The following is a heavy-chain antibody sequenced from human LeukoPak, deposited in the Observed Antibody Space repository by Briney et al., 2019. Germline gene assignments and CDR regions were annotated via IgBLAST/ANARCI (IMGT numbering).Heavy chain of an antibody. CDR2: ISRDGGAA. CDR1: GFTFNNYA. V-gene: IGHV3-23*01. CDR3: AKSADSFYFDH. J-gene: IGHJ4*02. Sequence: PGGSLRLSCVASGFTFNNYAVTWVRQAPGKGLEWVSLISRDGGAANYADSVQGRFTISRDNSKNTVSLRMDSLRAEDTAVYYCAKSADSFYFDHWGQGTLVTVSS. D-gene: IGHD2-2*01.